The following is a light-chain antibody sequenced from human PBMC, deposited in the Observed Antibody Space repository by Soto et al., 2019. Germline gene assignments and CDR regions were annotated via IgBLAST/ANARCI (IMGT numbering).Light chain of an antibody. CDR3: QHFNNWPPWT. Sequence: EIVMTQSRATLSVSPGERATLSCRASQSVSNNLAWYQQKPGQAPRLLIYSASTRATGIPARFSGSGSGTEFTLTISSLQSEDFAVYYCQHFNNWPPWTFGQGTKVEIK. CDR2: SAS. CDR1: QSVSNN. V-gene: IGKV3-15*01. J-gene: IGKJ1*01.